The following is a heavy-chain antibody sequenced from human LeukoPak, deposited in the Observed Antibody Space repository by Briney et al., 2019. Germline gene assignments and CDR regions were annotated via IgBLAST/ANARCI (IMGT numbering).Heavy chain of an antibody. Sequence: PGGSLRLSCAASGFTFSSYSMNWVRQAPGKGLEWVSSISSSSSYIYYADSMKGRFTISRENAKNSLYLQMNTLRAGDTAIYYCARAQSRSYDSSANYYDPYFDYWGQGTLVTVSS. J-gene: IGHJ4*02. V-gene: IGHV3-21*01. CDR3: ARAQSRSYDSSANYYDPYFDY. D-gene: IGHD3-22*01. CDR2: ISSSSSYI. CDR1: GFTFSSYS.